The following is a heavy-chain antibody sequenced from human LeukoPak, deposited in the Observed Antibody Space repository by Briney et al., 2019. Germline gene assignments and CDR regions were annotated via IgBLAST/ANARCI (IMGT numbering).Heavy chain of an antibody. Sequence: GGSLRLSCAATGFTFNNYGMHWVRQAPGKGLEWVAFIRYDGSNKYYADSVKGRFTISRDNSKNTLYLQMNSLRAEDTAVYYCAKDRASYYYMDVWGKGTTVTVSS. V-gene: IGHV3-30*02. CDR2: IRYDGSNK. CDR1: GFTFNNYG. J-gene: IGHJ6*03. CDR3: AKDRASYYYMDV.